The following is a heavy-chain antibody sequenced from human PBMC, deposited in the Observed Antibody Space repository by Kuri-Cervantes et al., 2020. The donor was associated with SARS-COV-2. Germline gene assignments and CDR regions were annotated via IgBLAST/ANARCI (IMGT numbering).Heavy chain of an antibody. D-gene: IGHD3-10*01. Sequence: GESLKISCAASGFTFSSYWMGWVRQAPGKGLEWVANIKQDGSENYYADSVKGRLTISRDNAMNSLYLQMNSLRAEDTAVYYCARVRYYYCRSLSHRYMDVWGKGTTVTVSS. CDR3: ARVRYYYCRSLSHRYMDV. V-gene: IGHV3-7*03. CDR2: IKQDGSEN. J-gene: IGHJ6*03. CDR1: GFTFSSYW.